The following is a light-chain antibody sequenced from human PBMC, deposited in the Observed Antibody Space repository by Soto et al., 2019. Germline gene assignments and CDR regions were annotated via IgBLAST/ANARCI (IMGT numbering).Light chain of an antibody. CDR1: SSNIGAGYD. V-gene: IGLV1-40*01. CDR3: QSYDSSLSGYVV. Sequence: SVLTQPPSVSGAPGQRVTISCTGSSSNIGAGYDVHWYQQLPGTAPKLLIYGNSNRPSGVPDRFSGSKSGTSASLAITGLQAEDEADYYCQSYDSSLSGYVVFGGGTKVTVL. J-gene: IGLJ2*01. CDR2: GNS.